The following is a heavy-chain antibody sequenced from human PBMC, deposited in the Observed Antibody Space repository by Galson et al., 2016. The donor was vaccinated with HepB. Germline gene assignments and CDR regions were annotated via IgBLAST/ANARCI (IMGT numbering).Heavy chain of an antibody. V-gene: IGHV1-2*06. CDR2: INPNTGDT. Sequence: SVKVSCKASGYSFSGYYIHWVRQAPGQGLEWVGRINPNTGDTNYAQQFQGRVTLTRDRSISTVFMELSRLRSDDTAVYYCTRGFDYFDYWGQGTLVTVSS. J-gene: IGHJ4*02. D-gene: IGHD3-3*01. CDR1: GYSFSGYY. CDR3: TRGFDYFDY.